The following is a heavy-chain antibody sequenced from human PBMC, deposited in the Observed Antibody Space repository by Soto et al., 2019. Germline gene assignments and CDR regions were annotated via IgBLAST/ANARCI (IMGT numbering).Heavy chain of an antibody. D-gene: IGHD3-22*01. J-gene: IGHJ5*02. Sequence: GASVKVSCNASGYTFSGYYIHWLRQAPGQGLEWMGWINAGNGNTKYSQKFQGRVTITRDTSASTAYMELSSLRSEDTAVYYCARTKGHYYDSSGYPNWFDPWGQGTLVTVSS. CDR3: ARTKGHYYDSSGYPNWFDP. V-gene: IGHV1-3*01. CDR2: INAGNGNT. CDR1: GYTFSGYY.